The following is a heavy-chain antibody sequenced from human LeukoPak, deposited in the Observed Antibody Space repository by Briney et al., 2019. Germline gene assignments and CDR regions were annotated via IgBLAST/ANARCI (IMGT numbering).Heavy chain of an antibody. Sequence: GASVKVSFKASGYTFTSYGISLVRHPPAQGLELMGWINAYNGNTNYSQKHQGRVTMTTDTSTRTDYMELRSMRSDDTDVYYCARDSVVGATTGDFDIWGQGTMVTVSS. CDR2: INAYNGNT. D-gene: IGHD1-26*01. CDR1: GYTFTSYG. CDR3: ARDSVVGATTGDFDI. V-gene: IGHV1-18*01. J-gene: IGHJ3*02.